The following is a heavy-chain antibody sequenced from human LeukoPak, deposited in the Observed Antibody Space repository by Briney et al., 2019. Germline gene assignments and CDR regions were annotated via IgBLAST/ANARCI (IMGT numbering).Heavy chain of an antibody. CDR3: AREGTDGYNFDY. Sequence: PSETLSLTCTVSGGSISSYYWSWIRQPPGKGLEWIGYIYYSGSTNYNPSLKSRVTISVDTSKNQFSLKLSSVTAADTAVYYCAREGTDGYNFDYWGQGTLVTVSS. J-gene: IGHJ4*02. CDR1: GGSISSYY. V-gene: IGHV4-59*01. CDR2: IYYSGST. D-gene: IGHD5-24*01.